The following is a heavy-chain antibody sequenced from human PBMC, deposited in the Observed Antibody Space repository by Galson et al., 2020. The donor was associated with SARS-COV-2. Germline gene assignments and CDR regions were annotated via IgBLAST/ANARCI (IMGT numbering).Heavy chain of an antibody. CDR2: INHSGST. J-gene: IGHJ6*03. V-gene: IGHV4-34*01. D-gene: IGHD3-9*01. CDR3: ARRTDCSSTSCYRYYDILTGYYDYYYMDV. Sequence: SETLSLTCAVYGGSFSGYYWRWIRQPPGKGLEWIGEINHSGSTNYNPSLKSRVTISVDTSKNQFSLKLSSVTTADTAVYYCARRTDCSSTSCYRYYDILTGYYDYYYMDVWGKGTTVTVSS. CDR1: GGSFSGYY.